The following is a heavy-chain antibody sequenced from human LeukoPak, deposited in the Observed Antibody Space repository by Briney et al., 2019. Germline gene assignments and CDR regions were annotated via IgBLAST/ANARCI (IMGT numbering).Heavy chain of an antibody. D-gene: IGHD6-13*01. J-gene: IGHJ4*02. Sequence: SETLSLSCTVSGGSVSSSGYYWDWIRQPPGKGLEWIGNFYESGSTHYNPSLKSRVTISVDTSKNQFSLKLTSVTAADTAVYYCTRSTVGNFDYWGQGTLVTVSS. CDR2: FYESGST. CDR3: TRSTVGNFDY. CDR1: GGSVSSSGYY. V-gene: IGHV4-39*07.